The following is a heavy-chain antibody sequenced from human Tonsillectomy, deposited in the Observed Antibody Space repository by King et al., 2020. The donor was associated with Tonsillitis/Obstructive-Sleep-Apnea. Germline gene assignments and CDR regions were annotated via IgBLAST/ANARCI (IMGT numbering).Heavy chain of an antibody. CDR1: GGSFSGYY. Sequence: VQLQQWGAGLLKPSETLSLTCAVYGGSFSGYYWTWIRQPPGKGLEWIGEINHSGSTNYNSSLKSRVTISEDTSKNQFSLKLSSVTAADTAGYYCAMTYYDVWNVYQYYCDYWGQGTLVTVSA. V-gene: IGHV4-34*01. J-gene: IGHJ4*02. CDR3: AMTYYDVWNVYQYYCDY. D-gene: IGHD3-3*01. CDR2: INHSGST.